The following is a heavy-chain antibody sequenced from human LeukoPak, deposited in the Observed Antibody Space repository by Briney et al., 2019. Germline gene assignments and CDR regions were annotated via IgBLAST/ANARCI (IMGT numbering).Heavy chain of an antibody. D-gene: IGHD4-17*01. J-gene: IGHJ2*01. CDR1: GGSFSGYY. V-gene: IGHV4-34*01. CDR3: ARRIALYYGDYGWYFDL. CDR2: INHSGST. Sequence: SETLSLTCAVYGGSFSGYYWSWIRQPPGKGLEWIGEINHSGSTNYNPSLKSRVSISVDTSKNQFSLKLSSVTAADTAVYYCARRIALYYGDYGWYFDLWGRGTLVTVSS.